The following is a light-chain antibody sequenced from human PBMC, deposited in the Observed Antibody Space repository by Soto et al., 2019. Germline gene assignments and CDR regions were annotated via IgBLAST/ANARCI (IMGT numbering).Light chain of an antibody. CDR1: HNVDSLC. CDR3: QQYGSSGT. CDR2: GAS. Sequence: IVLTQFPASSSLSPGESATLSCKASHNVDSLCAWFQQKRRQAPRLLICGASHRASVIPHRFSGCGSGTVFTLTISILEPEVFAVYYCQQYGSSGTFGQGTKVDIK. J-gene: IGKJ1*01. V-gene: IGKV3-20*01.